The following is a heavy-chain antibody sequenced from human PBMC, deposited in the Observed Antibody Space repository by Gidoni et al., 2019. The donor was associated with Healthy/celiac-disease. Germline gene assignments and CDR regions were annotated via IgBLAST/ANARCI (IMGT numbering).Heavy chain of an antibody. CDR1: GGSISSSSYY. CDR2: IYYSGDT. Sequence: QLQLQASGPGLVKPSETLSLTCTVSGGSISSSSYYWGWIRQPPGKGLEWIGSIYYSGDTYYNPSLKSRVTISVDTSKKQFSLKLSSVTAADTAVYFCARGYCSSTSCSYYYYGMDVWGQGTTVTVSS. D-gene: IGHD2-2*01. V-gene: IGHV4-39*01. J-gene: IGHJ6*02. CDR3: ARGYCSSTSCSYYYYGMDV.